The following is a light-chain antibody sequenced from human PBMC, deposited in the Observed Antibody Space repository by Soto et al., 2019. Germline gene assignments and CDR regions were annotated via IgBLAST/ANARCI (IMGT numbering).Light chain of an antibody. J-gene: IGKJ5*01. Sequence: EIVLTQSPGTLSLSPGERATLSCRASQSVSSSNFAWYQQKPGQAPRLLIYGASSRATGIPDRFSGSGSGTDFPLPISRLEPEDFAVYYCQQYDDSPITFGQGTRLDIK. CDR1: QSVSSSN. CDR2: GAS. CDR3: QQYDDSPIT. V-gene: IGKV3-20*01.